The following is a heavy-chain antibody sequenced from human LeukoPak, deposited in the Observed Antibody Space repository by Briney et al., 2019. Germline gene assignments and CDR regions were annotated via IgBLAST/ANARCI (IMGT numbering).Heavy chain of an antibody. CDR2: IYYSGST. J-gene: IGHJ4*02. V-gene: IGHV4-39*01. D-gene: IGHD6-19*01. Sequence: SETLSLTCTVSGGSISSSSYYWGWIRQPPGKGLEWIGSIYYSGSTYYNPSLRSRVTISVDTSKNQFSLKLSSVTAADTAVYYCARLRSIAVAGTVLDYWGQGTLVTVSS. CDR3: ARLRSIAVAGTVLDY. CDR1: GGSISSSSYY.